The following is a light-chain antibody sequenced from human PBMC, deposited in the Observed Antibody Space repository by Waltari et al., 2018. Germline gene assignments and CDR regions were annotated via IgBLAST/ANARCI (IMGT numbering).Light chain of an antibody. CDR2: HAS. V-gene: IGKV3-20*01. J-gene: IGKJ1*01. Sequence: EIVLTQSPATLSFSPVASAPLSCRASQSISKYLAWYQQKPGQAPRLLIYHASSRSTGIPDRFSGSGFGTDFSLTISRLEPEDFAVYYCQHYVSLPATFGQGTKLEIK. CDR1: QSISKY. CDR3: QHYVSLPAT.